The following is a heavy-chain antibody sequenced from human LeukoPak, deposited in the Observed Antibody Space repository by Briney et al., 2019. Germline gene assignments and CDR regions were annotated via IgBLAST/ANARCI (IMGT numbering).Heavy chain of an antibody. CDR2: INHSGST. CDR3: ATGSGSYFPAAY. J-gene: IGHJ4*02. V-gene: IGHV4-34*01. D-gene: IGHD3-10*01. Sequence: SETLSLTCAVYGGSFSGYYWSWIRQPPGKGLEWIGEINHSGSTNYNPSLKSRVTISVDTSKNQFSLKLSSVTAADTAVYYCATGSGSYFPAAYWGQGTPVTVSS. CDR1: GGSFSGYY.